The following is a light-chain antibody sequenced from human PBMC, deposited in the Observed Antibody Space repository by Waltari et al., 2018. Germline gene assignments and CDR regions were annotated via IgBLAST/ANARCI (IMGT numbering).Light chain of an antibody. CDR3: CSYAGSSTLV. J-gene: IGLJ2*01. Sequence: QSALTQPASVSGSPGQSITISCTGSSSAVGSYDLVSWYQQHPGRAPKVMMYEVSKRPSGVSNRFSGSNSGNTATLTISGLQAEDEADYYCCSYAGSSTLVFGGGTRLTVL. CDR1: SSAVGSYDL. V-gene: IGLV2-23*02. CDR2: EVS.